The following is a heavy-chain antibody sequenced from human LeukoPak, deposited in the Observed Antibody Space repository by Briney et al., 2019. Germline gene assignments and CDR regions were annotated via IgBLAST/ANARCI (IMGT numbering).Heavy chain of an antibody. CDR1: GGSIRNYY. CDR2: IFHLGST. V-gene: IGHV4-59*12. Sequence: SETLSLTCTVSGGSIRNYYWSWIRQSPGKGLEWIGYIFHLGSTNYNPSLKSRVTMSVDTSKNQFSLKLSSVTAADTAVYYCAREDVVVPAAVYYFDYWGQGTLVTVSS. CDR3: AREDVVVPAAVYYFDY. D-gene: IGHD2-2*01. J-gene: IGHJ4*02.